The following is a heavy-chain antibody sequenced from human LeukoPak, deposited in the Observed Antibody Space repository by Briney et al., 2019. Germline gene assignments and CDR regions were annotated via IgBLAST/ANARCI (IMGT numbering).Heavy chain of an antibody. CDR1: GGSFSGYY. CDR3: ARGTKEMATIRYYYYYMDV. Sequence: PSETLSLTCAVYGGSFSGYYWSWIRQPPGKGLEWIGEINHSGSTNYNPSLKSRVTISVDTSKNQFSLKLSSVTAADTAVYYCARGTKEMATIRYYYYYMDVWGKGTTVTVSS. V-gene: IGHV4-34*01. J-gene: IGHJ6*03. D-gene: IGHD5-24*01. CDR2: INHSGST.